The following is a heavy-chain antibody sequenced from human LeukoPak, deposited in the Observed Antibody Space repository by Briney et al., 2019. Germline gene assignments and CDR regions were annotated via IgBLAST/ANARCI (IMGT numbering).Heavy chain of an antibody. V-gene: IGHV1-2*02. CDR1: GYTFTGYY. J-gene: IGHJ4*02. CDR2: INPSGGGT. CDR3: AKDQQGDLDY. Sequence: ASVKVSCKASGYTFTGYYMHWVRQAPGRGLEWMGWINPSGGGTNYAQKFQGRVTMTRDTSISTAYMELSRLRSDDTAVYYCAKDQQGDLDYWGQGTLVTVSS. D-gene: IGHD6-13*01.